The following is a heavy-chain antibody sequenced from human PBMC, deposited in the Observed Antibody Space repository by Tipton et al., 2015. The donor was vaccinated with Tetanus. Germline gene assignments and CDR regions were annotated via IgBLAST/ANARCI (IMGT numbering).Heavy chain of an antibody. J-gene: IGHJ4*02. Sequence: TLSLTCTVSGGSISSYYWSWIRQPPGKGLEWIGYIYYSGSTNYNPSLKSRVTISVDTSKNQFSLKLSSVTAADTAVYYWARGGLGEVGYWGQGTLVTVSS. V-gene: IGHV4-59*01. CDR1: GGSISSYY. CDR2: IYYSGST. D-gene: IGHD2-15*01. CDR3: ARGGLGEVGY.